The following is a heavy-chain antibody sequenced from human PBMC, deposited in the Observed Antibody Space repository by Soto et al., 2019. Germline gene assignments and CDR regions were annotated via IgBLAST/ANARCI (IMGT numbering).Heavy chain of an antibody. J-gene: IGHJ5*02. D-gene: IGHD3-16*01. Sequence: EVQLLESGGGLVQPGGSLRLSCAASGFTISTYAMTWVRQAPGKGLECVSGVVGSGGEIYYADSVKGRFTISKDNSKNTLYLQMNSLRDEDRAVYYCAKEAVYNDGLGLMDSWGQGTLLTVSS. V-gene: IGHV3-23*01. CDR1: GFTISTYA. CDR3: AKEAVYNDGLGLMDS. CDR2: VVGSGGEI.